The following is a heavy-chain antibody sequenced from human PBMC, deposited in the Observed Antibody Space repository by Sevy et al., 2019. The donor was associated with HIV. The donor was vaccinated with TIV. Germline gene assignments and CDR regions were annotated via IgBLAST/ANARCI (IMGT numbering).Heavy chain of an antibody. D-gene: IGHD6-19*01. Sequence: GGSLRLSCTASGFPFSNYAMHWVRQAPGKGLEWVAVIWYDGNNKYYADSVKGRFTISRDNSKNTLYLQMNSLRAEDTAVYYCASVWGIAVPDVFAIWGQGTMVTVSS. J-gene: IGHJ3*02. CDR2: IWYDGNNK. CDR3: ASVWGIAVPDVFAI. V-gene: IGHV3-33*08. CDR1: GFPFSNYA.